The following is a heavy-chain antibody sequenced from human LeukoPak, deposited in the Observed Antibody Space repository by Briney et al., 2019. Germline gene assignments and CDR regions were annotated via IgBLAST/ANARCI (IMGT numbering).Heavy chain of an antibody. Sequence: GSSVKVSCKTSGGTFNNSAISWVRQAPGQGLEWLGGIMPLFGTAGYAQKFQGRVTITKDESTRTVYLELTSLTSDDTAVYYCARDVHSDYGSGWFDXWGQGTLVSV. D-gene: IGHD5-12*01. CDR3: ARDVHSDYGSGWFDX. CDR2: IMPLFGTA. CDR1: GGTFNNSA. V-gene: IGHV1-69*05. J-gene: IGHJ5*02.